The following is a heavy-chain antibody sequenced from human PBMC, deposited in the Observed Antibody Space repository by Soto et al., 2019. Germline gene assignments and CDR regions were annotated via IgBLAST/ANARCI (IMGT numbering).Heavy chain of an antibody. CDR3: ARGGAYYDILTGYYSSGPQFDY. J-gene: IGHJ4*02. CDR2: IYYSGST. Sequence: PSETLSLTCTVSGGSISSGGYYWGWIRQPPGKGLEWIGSIYYSGSTYYNPSLKSRVTISVDTSKNQFSLKLSSVTAADTAVYYCARGGAYYDILTGYYSSGPQFDYWGQGTLVTVSS. V-gene: IGHV4-39*01. CDR1: GGSISSGGYY. D-gene: IGHD3-9*01.